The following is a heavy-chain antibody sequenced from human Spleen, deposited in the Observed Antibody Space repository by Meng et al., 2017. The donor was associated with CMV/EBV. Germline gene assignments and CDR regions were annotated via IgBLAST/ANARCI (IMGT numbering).Heavy chain of an antibody. CDR2: IIPIFGTA. Sequence: SVKVSCKASGGTFSSYAISWVRQAPGQGLEWMGGIIPIFGTANYAQKFQGRVTITTDESTSTAYMELTSLRSEHTAVYYCARGLIGSGSSLRLLGIWGQGTMVTVSS. CDR1: GGTFSSYA. D-gene: IGHD1-26*01. CDR3: ARGLIGSGSSLRLLGI. V-gene: IGHV1-69*05. J-gene: IGHJ3*02.